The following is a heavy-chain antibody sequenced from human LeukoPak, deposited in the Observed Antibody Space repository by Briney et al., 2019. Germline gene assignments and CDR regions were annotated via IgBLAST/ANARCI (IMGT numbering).Heavy chain of an antibody. CDR1: GFTFSSYG. V-gene: IGHV3-23*01. J-gene: IGHJ4*02. Sequence: PGGSLRLSCAASGFTFSSYGMSWVRQAPGKGLEWVSAISGSGGSTYYADSVKGRFTISRDNSKNKQYLQMNSLRAEDTAVYYCARGSEDYDSSGYYYDLGDYWGQGTLVTVSS. D-gene: IGHD3-22*01. CDR3: ARGSEDYDSSGYYYDLGDY. CDR2: ISGSGGST.